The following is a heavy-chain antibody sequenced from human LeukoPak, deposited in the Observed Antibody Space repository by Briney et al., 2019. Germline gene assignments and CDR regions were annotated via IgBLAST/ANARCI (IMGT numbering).Heavy chain of an antibody. V-gene: IGHV4-59*01. D-gene: IGHD6-6*01. Sequence: PSETLSLTCTVSSGSISSYYWSWIRQPPGKGLEWIGYIYYTGNTSYNPSLKSRVTISVDTSKNQFSLTLSSVTAADTAVYYCARDRPWRADYWGQGTLVTVSS. CDR2: IYYTGNT. CDR3: ARDRPWRADY. J-gene: IGHJ4*02. CDR1: SGSISSYY.